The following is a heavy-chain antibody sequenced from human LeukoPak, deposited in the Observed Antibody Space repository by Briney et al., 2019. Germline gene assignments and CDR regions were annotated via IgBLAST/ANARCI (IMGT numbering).Heavy chain of an antibody. CDR3: ARHPIERSLGGVPDWFDP. Sequence: SEILSLTCTVSGGSIDRGDYYWGWVRQPPGKGLECIASIHYTGSTYYDPSLKSRVTLSVDTSKNQFSLNLYSVTAADTAIYYCARHPIERSLGGVPDWFDPWGQGTLVTVSS. J-gene: IGHJ5*02. CDR2: IHYTGST. D-gene: IGHD3-3*01. V-gene: IGHV4-39*07. CDR1: GGSIDRGDYY.